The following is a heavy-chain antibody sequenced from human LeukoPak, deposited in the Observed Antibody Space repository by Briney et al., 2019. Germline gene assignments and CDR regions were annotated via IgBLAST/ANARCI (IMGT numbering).Heavy chain of an antibody. V-gene: IGHV4-59*12. CDR3: ARGREELVVPAYYFDY. D-gene: IGHD2-2*01. CDR2: IYYSGST. Sequence: SETLSLTCTVSGGSISSYYWSWIRQPPGKGLEWIGYIYYSGSTNYNPSLKSRVTISVDTSKNQFSLKLSSVTAADTAVYYCARGREELVVPAYYFDYWGRGTLVTVSS. J-gene: IGHJ4*02. CDR1: GGSISSYY.